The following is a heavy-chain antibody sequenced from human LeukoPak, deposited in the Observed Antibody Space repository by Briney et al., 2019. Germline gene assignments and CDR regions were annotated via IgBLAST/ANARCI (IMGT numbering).Heavy chain of an antibody. J-gene: IGHJ4*02. V-gene: IGHV3-53*01. Sequence: TGGSQRLSCTASGFTFGDYAMSWVRQAPGKGLEWVSLIYNDGSTYYADSVKGRFTISRDNSKNTLYLQMNSLRAEDTAVYYCARGRRYFDYWGQGTLVTVSS. CDR3: ARGRRYFDY. CDR1: GFTFGDYA. CDR2: IYNDGST.